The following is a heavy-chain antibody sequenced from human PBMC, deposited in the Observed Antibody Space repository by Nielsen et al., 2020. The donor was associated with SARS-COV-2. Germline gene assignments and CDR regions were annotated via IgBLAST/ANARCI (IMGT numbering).Heavy chain of an antibody. CDR1: SDSISRSNYY. CDR2: ISYSGST. Sequence: SETLSLTCTVSSDSISRSNYYWGWIRQPPGKGLEWIGSISYSGSTYYNPSLKSRVTISVDTSKNQFSLKLSSVTAADTAAYYCAREGNYYGSAGVEEWFDPWGHGTLVTVSS. CDR3: AREGNYYGSAGVEEWFDP. D-gene: IGHD3-10*01. V-gene: IGHV4-39*07. J-gene: IGHJ5*02.